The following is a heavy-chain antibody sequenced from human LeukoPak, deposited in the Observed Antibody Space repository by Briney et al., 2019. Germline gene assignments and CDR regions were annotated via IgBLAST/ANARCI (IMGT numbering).Heavy chain of an antibody. D-gene: IGHD5-18*01. Sequence: PSETLSLTCTVSGGSISSYYWSWIRQPPGKGLEWIGEINHSGSTNYNPPLKSRVTISVDTSKNQFSLKLSSVTAADTAVYYCARVLRGYSYGAVAFDIWGQGTMVTVSS. CDR1: GGSISSYY. CDR3: ARVLRGYSYGAVAFDI. CDR2: INHSGST. J-gene: IGHJ3*02. V-gene: IGHV4-34*01.